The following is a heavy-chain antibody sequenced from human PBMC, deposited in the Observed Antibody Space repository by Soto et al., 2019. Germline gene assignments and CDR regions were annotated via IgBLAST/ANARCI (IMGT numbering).Heavy chain of an antibody. V-gene: IGHV1-69*13. CDR3: ARDRGDLAAAGVATIYYYYYGMDV. J-gene: IGHJ6*02. D-gene: IGHD6-13*01. CDR2: IIPIFGTA. CDR1: GGTFSSYA. Sequence: GASVKVSFKASGGTFSSYAISWVRQAPGQGLEWMGGIIPIFGTANYAQKFQGRVTITADESTSTAYMELSSLRSEDTAVYYCARDRGDLAAAGVATIYYYYYGMDVWGQGTTVTVSS.